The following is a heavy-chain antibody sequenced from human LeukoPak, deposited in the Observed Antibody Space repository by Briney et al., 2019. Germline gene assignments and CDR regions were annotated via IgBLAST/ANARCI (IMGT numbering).Heavy chain of an antibody. D-gene: IGHD1-26*01. CDR1: GGTFSSYT. Sequence: SVKVSXKASGGTFSSYTISWVRQAPGQGLEWMGRIIPILGIANYAQKFQGRVTITADRSTSTAYMELSSLRSEDTAVYYCARDEGSYHGDYFDYWGQGTLVTVSS. J-gene: IGHJ4*02. V-gene: IGHV1-69*04. CDR2: IIPILGIA. CDR3: ARDEGSYHGDYFDY.